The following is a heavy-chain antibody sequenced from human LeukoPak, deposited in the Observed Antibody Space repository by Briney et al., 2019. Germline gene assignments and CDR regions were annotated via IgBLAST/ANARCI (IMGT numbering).Heavy chain of an antibody. CDR2: IYYSGST. Sequence: SETLSLTCTVSGGSISSGSYYWGWIRQPPGKGLEWIGSIYYSGSTYYNPSLKSRVTISVDTSKNQFSLKLSSVTAADTAVYYCARAGGYSYGLIGYWGQGTLVTVSS. J-gene: IGHJ4*02. D-gene: IGHD5-18*01. CDR1: GGSISSGSYY. CDR3: ARAGGYSYGLIGY. V-gene: IGHV4-39*07.